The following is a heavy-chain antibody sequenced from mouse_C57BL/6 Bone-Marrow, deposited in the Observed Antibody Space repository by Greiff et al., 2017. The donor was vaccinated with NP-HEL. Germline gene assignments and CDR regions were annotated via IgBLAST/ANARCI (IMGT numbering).Heavy chain of an antibody. J-gene: IGHJ3*01. D-gene: IGHD2-3*01. CDR3: ARGWGSAWFAY. CDR2: ISAGGSYT. CDR1: GFTFSSYA. Sequence: EVQLVESGGGLVKPGGSLKLSCAASGFTFSSYAMSWVRQTPEKRLEWVATISAGGSYTYYPDNVKGRFTISRDNAKNNLYLQMSHLKSEDTAMYYCARGWGSAWFAYWGQGTLVTVSA. V-gene: IGHV5-4*01.